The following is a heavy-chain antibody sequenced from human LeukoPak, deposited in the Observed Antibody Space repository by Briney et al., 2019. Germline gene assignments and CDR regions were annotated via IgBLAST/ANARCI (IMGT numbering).Heavy chain of an antibody. J-gene: IGHJ5*02. V-gene: IGHV3-74*01. D-gene: IGHD3-3*01. CDR3: ARVRTIFAPRWFDP. Sequence: GGSLRLSCAASGFTFSSYWMHWVRHAPGKGLVWVSRINSDGSSTSYADSVKGRFTISRDNAKNTLYLQMNSLRAEDTAVYYCARVRTIFAPRWFDPWGQGTLVTVSS. CDR1: GFTFSSYW. CDR2: INSDGSST.